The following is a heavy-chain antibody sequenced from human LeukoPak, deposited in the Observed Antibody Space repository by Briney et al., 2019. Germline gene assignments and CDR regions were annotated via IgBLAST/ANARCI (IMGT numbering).Heavy chain of an antibody. CDR2: INPNTGVT. Sequence: ASVTVSCKASGYTFSGHYLHWVRQAPGQGLEWMGRINPNTGVTQYTENFQGRVTMTGDTSISTAYMELNGLRSDDTAIYYCARTWTQLFTPDFDLWGQGTLVTVSS. CDR3: ARTWTQLFTPDFDL. CDR1: GYTFSGHY. D-gene: IGHD1-1*01. J-gene: IGHJ4*02. V-gene: IGHV1-2*06.